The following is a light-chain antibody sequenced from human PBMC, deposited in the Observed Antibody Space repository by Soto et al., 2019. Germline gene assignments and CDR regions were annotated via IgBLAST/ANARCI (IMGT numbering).Light chain of an antibody. CDR1: QSISSN. Sequence: EIVMTQSPATLSVSPGERATLSCRASQSISSNLAWFQQKPGQAPRLLLYGASTRATGIPARFSGSGSGTEFTVTISSLQSEDSAVYYCQQYDKWPGTFGQGTKVDIK. J-gene: IGKJ1*01. V-gene: IGKV3-15*01. CDR3: QQYDKWPGT. CDR2: GAS.